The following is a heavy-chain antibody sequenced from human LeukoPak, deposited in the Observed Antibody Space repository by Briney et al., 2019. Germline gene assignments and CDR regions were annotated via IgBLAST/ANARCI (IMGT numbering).Heavy chain of an antibody. CDR2: ISRSGTET. J-gene: IGHJ4*02. V-gene: IGHV3-23*01. Sequence: GGSLRLSCTASGFTFSSYTMTWVRQAPGKGLEWVSVISRSGTETYHADSVRGRFTISRDNAKNTLYLQMNSLRAEDTAVYYCAKKSPDSSGNPAYDWGQGTLVTVSS. CDR1: GFTFSSYT. CDR3: AKKSPDSSGNPAYD. D-gene: IGHD4-23*01.